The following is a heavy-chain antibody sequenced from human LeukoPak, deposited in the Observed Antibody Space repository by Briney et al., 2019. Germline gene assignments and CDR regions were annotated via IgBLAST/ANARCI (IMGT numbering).Heavy chain of an antibody. CDR1: GGSISSYH. J-gene: IGHJ6*03. CDR2: IYYSGST. Sequence: SETLSLTCIVSGGSISSYHWSWIRQPPGKGLEWIGYIYYSGSTNYNPSLKSRVTISVDTSKNQFSLKLSSVTAADTAVYYCARTPYCSSTSCYDPYYYMDVWGKGTTVTVSS. CDR3: ARTPYCSSTSCYDPYYYMDV. V-gene: IGHV4-59*01. D-gene: IGHD2-2*01.